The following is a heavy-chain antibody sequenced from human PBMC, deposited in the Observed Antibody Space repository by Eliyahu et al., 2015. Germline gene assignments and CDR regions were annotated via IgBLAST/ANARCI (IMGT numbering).Heavy chain of an antibody. Sequence: QVQLVQSGAEVKKPGASVKVSCKASGYTFTSYAMHWVRQAPGQRLEWMGWINAGNGNTKYSQKFQGRVTITRDTSASTAYMELRSLRSEDTAVYHCARGLYSSPFFLWGQGTLVTVSS. V-gene: IGHV1-3*01. CDR1: GYTFTSYA. D-gene: IGHD3-22*01. CDR2: INAGNGNT. J-gene: IGHJ4*02. CDR3: ARGLYSSPFFL.